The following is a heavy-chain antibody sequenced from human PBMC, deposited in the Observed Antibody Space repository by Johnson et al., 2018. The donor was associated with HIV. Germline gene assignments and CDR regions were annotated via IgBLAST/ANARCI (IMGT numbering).Heavy chain of an antibody. D-gene: IGHD5-24*01. J-gene: IGHJ3*02. V-gene: IGHV3-30*02. Sequence: QVQLVESGGGVVQPGGSLRLSCAASGFTLSIYGMHWVRQAPGKGLEWVTFIRYDGSNKYYAESVKGRFTISRDNPKNTLYLQMNSLRREDTAVYYCAKGGVGRDGNRDAFDIWGQGTMVTV. CDR2: IRYDGSNK. CDR1: GFTLSIYG. CDR3: AKGGVGRDGNRDAFDI.